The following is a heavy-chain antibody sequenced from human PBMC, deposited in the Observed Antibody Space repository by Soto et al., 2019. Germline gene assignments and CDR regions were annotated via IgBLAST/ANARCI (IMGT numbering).Heavy chain of an antibody. Sequence: QVQLVQSGAEVKKPGSSVKVSCKASGGTFSSYAISWVRQAPGQGLEWMVGSIHIVGTANYGQKLQGRVTITADESTGTVYMDLRSLRSDDTAVYDCARDDGGYFMRSGLDVDVRGQGTTVTVCS. CDR2: SIHIVGTA. CDR3: ARDDGGYFMRSGLDVDV. CDR1: GGTFSSYA. J-gene: IGHJ6*02. D-gene: IGHD5-12*01. V-gene: IGHV1-69*12.